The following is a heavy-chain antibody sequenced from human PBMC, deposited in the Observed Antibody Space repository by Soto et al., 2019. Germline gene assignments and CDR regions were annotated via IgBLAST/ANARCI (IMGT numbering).Heavy chain of an antibody. V-gene: IGHV1-3*01. Sequence: ASVKVSCKASGYTFTSYAMRWVRQAPGQRLEWMGWINAGNGNTKYSQKFQGRVTITRDTSASTAYMELSSLRSEDTAVYYCARPGFSIAVPLANNWFDPWGQGTLVTVSS. CDR3: ARPGFSIAVPLANNWFDP. D-gene: IGHD6-19*01. CDR2: INAGNGNT. CDR1: GYTFTSYA. J-gene: IGHJ5*02.